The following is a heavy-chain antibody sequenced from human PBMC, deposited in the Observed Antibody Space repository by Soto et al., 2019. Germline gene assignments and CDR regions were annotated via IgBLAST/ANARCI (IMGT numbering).Heavy chain of an antibody. CDR1: GFTVGNHY. J-gene: IGHJ4*02. CDR3: AKDGRGSGSHYNSFGY. Sequence: EVQLVESGGGLIQPGGSLKLSCAASGFTVGNHYMSWVRQAPGKGLEWVSLIYSTGTTKYADSVKGRFTVSRDNAKNTLYLQMNSLRAEDKAVYYCAKDGRGSGSHYNSFGYWGQGTLVTVSS. CDR2: IYSTGTT. D-gene: IGHD3-10*01. V-gene: IGHV3-53*01.